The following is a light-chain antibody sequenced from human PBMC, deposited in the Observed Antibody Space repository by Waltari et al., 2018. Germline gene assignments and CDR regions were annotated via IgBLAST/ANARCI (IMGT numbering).Light chain of an antibody. CDR1: SLRSYY. J-gene: IGLJ2*01. V-gene: IGLV3-19*01. CDR3: HSRDASGVGGS. CDR2: DKN. Sequence: SSELTQDPAVSVAMGQTVRITCQGDSLRSYYASWYQQRPGQAPILVMYDKNNRPSGVPDRFSGFSSHNTASLTITGAQAEDEASYYCHSRDASGVGGSFGGGTKLTVL.